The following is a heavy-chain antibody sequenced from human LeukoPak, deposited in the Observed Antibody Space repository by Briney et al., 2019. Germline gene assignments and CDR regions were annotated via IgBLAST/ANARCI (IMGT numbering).Heavy chain of an antibody. CDR2: INTDGSST. V-gene: IGHV3-74*01. D-gene: IGHD6-13*01. Sequence: QPGGSLRLSCAASGFTFSSYWMHWVRQAPGKGLVWVSRINTDGSSTSYADSVKGRFTISRDNAKNTLYLQMNSLRAEDTAVYYCARGELAAHYYMDVWGKGTTVTVSS. CDR1: GFTFSSYW. J-gene: IGHJ6*03. CDR3: ARGELAAHYYMDV.